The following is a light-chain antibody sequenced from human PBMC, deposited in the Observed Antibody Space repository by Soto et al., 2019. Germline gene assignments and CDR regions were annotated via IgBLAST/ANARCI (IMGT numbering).Light chain of an antibody. V-gene: IGLV2-8*01. CDR2: EVS. CDR1: INDVGGYNY. CDR3: GSYAGSNSLGV. J-gene: IGLJ3*02. Sequence: QSALTQPPSASGSPGQSVTISCTGTINDVGGYNYVPWYQHLPGKAPKLMIYEVSKRPSGVPDRLSGSKSGNTASLTVSGLQAQDEFDYSRGSYAGSNSLGVLCGGTNLPVL.